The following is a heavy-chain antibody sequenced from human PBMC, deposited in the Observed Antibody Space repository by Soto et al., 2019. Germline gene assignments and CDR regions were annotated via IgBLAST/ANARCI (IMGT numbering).Heavy chain of an antibody. CDR3: AKNPDSSIGRQI. V-gene: IGHV3-30-3*02. CDR1: GFTFSTYA. J-gene: IGHJ3*02. D-gene: IGHD2-21*01. Sequence: QVQLVESGGGVVQPGRSLRLSCAASGFTFSTYAMHWVPQAPGKGLECVAIISYDGGSKYYADAVKGRFTISRENSKNTVYLQMNSLRAEDTAVYYCAKNPDSSIGRQIWGQGTMVTVSS. CDR2: ISYDGGSK.